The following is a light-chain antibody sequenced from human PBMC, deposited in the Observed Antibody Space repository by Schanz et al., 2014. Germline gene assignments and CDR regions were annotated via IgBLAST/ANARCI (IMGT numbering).Light chain of an antibody. CDR2: EVS. Sequence: QSALTQPRSVSGSPGQSVTISCSGTSSDIGGYNYVSWYQQYPGKGPKLILYEVSARPSGISIRFSGSKSGNTASLTISGLQAEDEASYSCSSYTTTSTLLFGGGTKLTVL. CDR1: SSDIGGYNY. CDR3: SSYTTTSTLL. V-gene: IGLV2-14*03. J-gene: IGLJ2*01.